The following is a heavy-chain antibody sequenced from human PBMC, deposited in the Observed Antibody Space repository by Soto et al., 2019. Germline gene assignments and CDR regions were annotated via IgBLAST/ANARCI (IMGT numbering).Heavy chain of an antibody. CDR1: GGSISSYY. CDR3: AREGRVSNVWGSYRHL. Sequence: SETLSLTCTVSGGSISSYYWSWIRQPAGKGLEWIGRIYTSGSTNYNPSLKSRVTMSVDTSKNQFSLKLSSVTAADTAAYYCAREGRVSNVWGSYRHLWGQGTLVTVYS. CDR2: IYTSGST. D-gene: IGHD3-16*02. V-gene: IGHV4-4*07. J-gene: IGHJ4*02.